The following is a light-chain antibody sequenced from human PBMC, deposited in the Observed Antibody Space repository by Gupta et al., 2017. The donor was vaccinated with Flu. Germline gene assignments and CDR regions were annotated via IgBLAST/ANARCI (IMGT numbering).Light chain of an antibody. Sequence: EIVLTQSPGTLSLSPGERATLSCRASQSVSSTSLAWYQQKPGQAPSLLIYGASNRATGIPDRFSGSGSGTDFTLTISRLEPEDFAVYYCHQYGSSPRTFGQGTKVEIK. CDR3: HQYGSSPRT. V-gene: IGKV3-20*01. CDR1: QSVSSTS. J-gene: IGKJ1*01. CDR2: GAS.